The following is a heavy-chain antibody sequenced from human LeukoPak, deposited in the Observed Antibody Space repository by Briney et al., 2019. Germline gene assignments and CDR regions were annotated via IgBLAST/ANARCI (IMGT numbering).Heavy chain of an antibody. CDR3: ASRYCSGGICYLDY. J-gene: IGHJ4*02. V-gene: IGHV3-23*01. Sequence: GGSLRLSCAAAGFTFSSYAMSWIRQAPGKGLEWVSAISGSGGSTYYADSVKGRFTISRDNSKNTLYLQMNSLRAEDTSVYYCASRYCSGGICYLDYWGQGTLVTVSS. D-gene: IGHD2-15*01. CDR2: ISGSGGST. CDR1: GFTFSSYA.